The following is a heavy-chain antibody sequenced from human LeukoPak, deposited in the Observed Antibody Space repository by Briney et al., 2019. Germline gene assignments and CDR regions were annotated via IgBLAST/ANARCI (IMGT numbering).Heavy chain of an antibody. V-gene: IGHV4-39*07. Sequence: SETLSLTCTVSGGSISSSSYYWGWIRQPPGKGLEWIGSIYYSGSTYYNPSLKSRVTISVDTSKNQFSLKLSSVTAADTAVYYCARDRPSRIRDYWGQGTLVTVSS. CDR3: ARDRPSRIRDY. CDR2: IYYSGST. D-gene: IGHD6-6*01. J-gene: IGHJ4*02. CDR1: GGSISSSSYY.